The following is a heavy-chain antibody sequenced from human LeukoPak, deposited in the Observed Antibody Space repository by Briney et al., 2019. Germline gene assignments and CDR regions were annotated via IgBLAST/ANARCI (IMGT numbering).Heavy chain of an antibody. CDR3: ARSTYGYSFDY. D-gene: IGHD3-10*01. Sequence: SETLSLTCTLSGGSISDYYWSWIRQPPGKRLEWIGYIYYSGSTNYNPSLKSRVTISVDTSKNQFSLKLTSVTAADTAVYYCARSTYGYSFDYWGQGTLVTVSS. CDR2: IYYSGST. J-gene: IGHJ4*02. V-gene: IGHV4-59*01. CDR1: GGSISDYY.